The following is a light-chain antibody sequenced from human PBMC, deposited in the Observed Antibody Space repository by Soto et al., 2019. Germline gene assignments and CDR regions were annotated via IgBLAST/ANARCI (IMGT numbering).Light chain of an antibody. Sequence: EIVLTQSPGTLSLSPGERATLSCRASQSVSSSYLAWYQQKPGQAPRLLIYDASSRATGIPERFSGSGSGTDFNLTISRLEPEDFAVYYCQQYGSSRLTFGPGTKVDIK. CDR1: QSVSSSY. V-gene: IGKV3-20*01. J-gene: IGKJ3*01. CDR2: DAS. CDR3: QQYGSSRLT.